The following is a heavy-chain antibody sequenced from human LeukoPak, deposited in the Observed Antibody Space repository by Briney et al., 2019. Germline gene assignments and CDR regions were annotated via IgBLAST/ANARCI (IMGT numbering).Heavy chain of an antibody. CDR3: ARVGSYAFDI. V-gene: IGHV4-59*01. CDR1: GGSISTYY. CDR2: ISYSGST. J-gene: IGHJ3*02. Sequence: RASETLSLTCIVSGGSISTYYWTWIRQPPGKGLEWIGYISYSGSTNYNPSLKSRVTFSVDTSKSQFSLKLSSVTAADSAVYYCARVGSYAFDIWGQGTMVTVSS.